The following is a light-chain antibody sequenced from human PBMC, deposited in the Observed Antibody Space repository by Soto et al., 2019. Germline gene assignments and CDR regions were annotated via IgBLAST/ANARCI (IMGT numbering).Light chain of an antibody. J-gene: IGKJ5*01. CDR1: QSLLHYNGYNY. Sequence: DIVMTQSPLSLPVTPGEPASISCRSSQSLLHYNGYNYLDWYLQKPGPSPQLLIYLGSNRASGVPDRFSGSGSGTDFTLKISRVEAEDVGVYYGLQALQTPPTFGQGTRLEIK. CDR2: LGS. V-gene: IGKV2-28*01. CDR3: LQALQTPPT.